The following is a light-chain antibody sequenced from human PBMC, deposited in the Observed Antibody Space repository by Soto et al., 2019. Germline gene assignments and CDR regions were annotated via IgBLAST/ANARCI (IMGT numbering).Light chain of an antibody. CDR1: QSFGTW. Sequence: DIQLTQSPSTLSASVGDRVAITCRASQSFGTWLAWYQQKPGNATNLLICMPSNLGRGVPSRFSVGGSGTAFTLTISRLQPDAFATYYCHQYNSDSFYTFGQGTKVDIK. CDR2: MPS. J-gene: IGKJ2*01. V-gene: IGKV1-5*03. CDR3: HQYNSDSFYT.